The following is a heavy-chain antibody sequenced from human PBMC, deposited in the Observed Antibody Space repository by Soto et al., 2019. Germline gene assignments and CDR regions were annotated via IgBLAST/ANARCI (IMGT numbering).Heavy chain of an antibody. D-gene: IGHD3-16*01. Sequence: LSLTCTVSGGSISSSSYYWGWIRQPPGKGLEWIGSIYYSGSTYYNPSLKSRVTISVDTSKNQFSLKLSSVTAADTAVYYCARLTIRGSRRELGWYYGMDVWGQGTTVTVSS. J-gene: IGHJ6*02. V-gene: IGHV4-39*01. CDR3: ARLTIRGSRRELGWYYGMDV. CDR1: GGSISSSSYY. CDR2: IYYSGST.